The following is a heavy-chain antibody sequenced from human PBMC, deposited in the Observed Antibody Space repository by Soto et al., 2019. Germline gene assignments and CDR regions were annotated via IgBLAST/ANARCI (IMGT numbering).Heavy chain of an antibody. CDR2: IKKDGSEQ. V-gene: IGHV3-7*01. Sequence: EVQLVESGGGLVQAGESLTLSCAASGFKFSAYWMTWVRQAPGKGLEWLANIKKDGSEQYYVPSVRGRFIISRDNAENSLSLQLNSLRSDDTGVYFCARRSTSGWAPFDKWGQGTRVTVS. CDR1: GFKFSAYW. J-gene: IGHJ4*02. CDR3: ARRSTSGWAPFDK. D-gene: IGHD6-19*01.